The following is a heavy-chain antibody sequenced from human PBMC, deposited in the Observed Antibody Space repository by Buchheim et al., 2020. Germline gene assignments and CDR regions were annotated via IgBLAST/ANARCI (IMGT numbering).Heavy chain of an antibody. CDR2: ISSNGDNT. J-gene: IGHJ4*02. CDR3: AKGPHFYHDLLDY. CDR1: GFTFSSYA. Sequence: EVQLLESGGGLVQPGGSLRLSCAASGFTFSSYAMNWVRQAPGKGLEWVSAISSNGDNTFSANSVRGRFTISRDNSKNTLYLQMNSLRAEDTAIYFCAKGPHFYHDLLDYWGQGTL. D-gene: IGHD2-2*01. V-gene: IGHV3-23*01.